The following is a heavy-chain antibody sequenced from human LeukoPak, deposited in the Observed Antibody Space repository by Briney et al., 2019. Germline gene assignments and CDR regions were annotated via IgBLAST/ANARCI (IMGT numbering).Heavy chain of an antibody. D-gene: IGHD2-8*01. V-gene: IGHV1-2*02. CDR3: ARGLPSPGDVWYLDY. CDR1: GYTLTGYY. Sequence: ASVKVSCKASGYTLTGYYMHWVRQAPGQGLDWMGWINPNSGGTNYAQKFQGRVTMTRDTSISTAYMELSRLRSDDTAVYYCARGLPSPGDVWYLDYWGQGTLVTVSS. CDR2: INPNSGGT. J-gene: IGHJ4*02.